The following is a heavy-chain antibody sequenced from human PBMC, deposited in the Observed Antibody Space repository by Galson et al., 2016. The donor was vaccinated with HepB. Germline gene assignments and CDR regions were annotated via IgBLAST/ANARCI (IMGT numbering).Heavy chain of an antibody. Sequence: SVKVSCKASGYTFTNHYIHWVRQAPGQGLEWVGWIAPTAGGTTYAQKFQGWVTLTRDLSISTAYMVLSSLKSNDTALYYCARMSSDYYDLASWGQGTLVPVSS. V-gene: IGHV1-2*04. CDR3: ARMSSDYYDLAS. CDR2: IAPTAGGT. D-gene: IGHD3-3*01. J-gene: IGHJ4*02. CDR1: GYTFTNHY.